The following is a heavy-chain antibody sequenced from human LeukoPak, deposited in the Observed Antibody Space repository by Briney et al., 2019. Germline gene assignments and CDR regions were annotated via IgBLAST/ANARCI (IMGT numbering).Heavy chain of an antibody. Sequence: ASVRVSCKASGYTFTSYYMHWVRQAPGQGLEWMGIINPSGGSTSYAQKFQGRVTMTRDTSTSTVYMELSSLKSEDTAVYYCAREVAVTTYDYWGQGTLVTVSS. CDR2: INPSGGST. CDR3: AREVAVTTYDY. V-gene: IGHV1-46*01. J-gene: IGHJ4*02. CDR1: GYTFTSYY. D-gene: IGHD4-17*01.